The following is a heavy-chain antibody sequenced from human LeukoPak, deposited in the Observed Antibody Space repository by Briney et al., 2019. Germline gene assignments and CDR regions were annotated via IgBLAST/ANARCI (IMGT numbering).Heavy chain of an antibody. CDR1: GFTFSSYW. CDR3: ARASLYYYDSSGYLT. V-gene: IGHV3-7*01. D-gene: IGHD3-22*01. J-gene: IGHJ4*02. CDR2: IKQDGSGK. Sequence: PGGSLRLSCAASGFTFSSYWMSWVRQAPGKGLEWVANIKQDGSGKYYVDSVKGRFTISRDNAKDSLYLQMNSLRAEDTAVYYCARASLYYYDSSGYLTWGQGTLVTVSS.